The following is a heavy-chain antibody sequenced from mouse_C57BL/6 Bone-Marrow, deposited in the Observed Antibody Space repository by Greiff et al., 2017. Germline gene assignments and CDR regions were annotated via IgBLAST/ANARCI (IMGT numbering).Heavy chain of an antibody. CDR3: TRAVVAKDYFDY. D-gene: IGHD1-1*01. Sequence: DVQLVESGGGLVQPGGSMKLSCVASGFTFSNYWMNWVRQSPEKGLEWVAQIRLKSDNYATHYAESVKGRFTISRDDSKSSVYLQMNNLRAEDTGIDYCTRAVVAKDYFDYWGQGTTLTVSS. V-gene: IGHV6-3*01. CDR1: GFTFSNYW. CDR2: IRLKSDNYAT. J-gene: IGHJ2*01.